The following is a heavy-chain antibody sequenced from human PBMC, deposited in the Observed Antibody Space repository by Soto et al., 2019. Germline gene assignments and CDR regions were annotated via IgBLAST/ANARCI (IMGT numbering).Heavy chain of an antibody. Sequence: EVQLVESGGGLVQPGGSLRLSCAASGFTFSSYWMHWVRQAPGKGLVWVSRINSDGSSTSYADSVKGRFTISRDNAKNTLYLQMNSLRAEDTAVYYCARSGSSWSTYYYYYMDVWGKGTTVTVSS. D-gene: IGHD6-13*01. CDR2: INSDGSST. CDR1: GFTFSSYW. CDR3: ARSGSSWSTYYYYYMDV. V-gene: IGHV3-74*01. J-gene: IGHJ6*03.